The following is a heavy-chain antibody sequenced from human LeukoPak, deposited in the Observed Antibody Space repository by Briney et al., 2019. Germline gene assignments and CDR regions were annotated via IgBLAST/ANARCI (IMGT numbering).Heavy chain of an antibody. CDR2: ICAYNGNT. CDR3: ARGQGVRGTYYYDSNGYYWGLDY. Sequence: ASVKVSCKASGYTFTTYGISWLRQAPGQGLEWMGWICAYNGNTNYALKLQGRVTMATDTSTSTAYMELRSLRSDDTAVYYCARGQGVRGTYYYDSNGYYWGLDYWGQGTLVTVSS. D-gene: IGHD3-22*01. J-gene: IGHJ4*02. CDR1: GYTFTTYG. V-gene: IGHV1-18*01.